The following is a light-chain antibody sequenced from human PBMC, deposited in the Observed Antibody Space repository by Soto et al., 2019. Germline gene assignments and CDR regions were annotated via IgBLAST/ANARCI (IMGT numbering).Light chain of an antibody. J-gene: IGKJ1*01. CDR1: QSDGSNF. CDR3: QQYGSSPPRT. CDR2: ASV. V-gene: IGKV3-20*01. Sequence: EVVLTQSPGSLSLSPGERATLSCKASQSDGSNFVAWYQQKPGQAPRLLIYASVNRATGIPDRFSGSGSGADFTLTISRLEPEDFAVYYCQQYGSSPPRTFGQGTKVDI.